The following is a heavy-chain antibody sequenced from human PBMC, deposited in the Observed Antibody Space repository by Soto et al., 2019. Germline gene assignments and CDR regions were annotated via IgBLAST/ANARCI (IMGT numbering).Heavy chain of an antibody. J-gene: IGHJ4*02. CDR1: GFTFSSYS. CDR2: ISSSSSTI. Sequence: PGGSLRLSCAASGFTFSSYSMNWVRQAPGKGLEWVSYISSSSSTIYYADSVKGRFTISRDNAKNSLYLQMNSLRDEDTVVYYCARDRYDSSGYEAPFDYWGQGTLVTVSS. D-gene: IGHD3-22*01. CDR3: ARDRYDSSGYEAPFDY. V-gene: IGHV3-48*02.